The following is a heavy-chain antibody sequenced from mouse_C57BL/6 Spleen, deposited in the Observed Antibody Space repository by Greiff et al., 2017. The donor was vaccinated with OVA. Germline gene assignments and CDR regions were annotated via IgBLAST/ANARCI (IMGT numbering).Heavy chain of an antibody. D-gene: IGHD1-1*01. CDR2: INPNNGGT. Sequence: VQLKESGPELVKPGASVKIPCKASGYTFTDYNMDWVKQSHGKSLEWIGDINPNNGGTIYNQKFKGKATLTVDKSSSTAYMELRSLTSEDTAVYYCARNYYGSSFYFDVWGTGTTVTVSS. CDR1: GYTFTDYN. J-gene: IGHJ1*03. CDR3: ARNYYGSSFYFDV. V-gene: IGHV1-18*01.